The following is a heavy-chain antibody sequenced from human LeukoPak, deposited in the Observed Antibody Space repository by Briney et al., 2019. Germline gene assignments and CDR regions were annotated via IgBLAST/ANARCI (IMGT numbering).Heavy chain of an antibody. CDR3: ARVFGAGYSDY. V-gene: IGHV3-7*01. Sequence: PGGSLRLSCAASGFTFSSDAMSWVRQAPGKGLEWVASIKQDGSEKYYVDSVKGRVTISRDNAKNSLYLQMNSLRAEDTAVYYCARVFGAGYSDYWGQGTLVTVSS. D-gene: IGHD4/OR15-4a*01. CDR1: GFTFSSDA. CDR2: IKQDGSEK. J-gene: IGHJ4*02.